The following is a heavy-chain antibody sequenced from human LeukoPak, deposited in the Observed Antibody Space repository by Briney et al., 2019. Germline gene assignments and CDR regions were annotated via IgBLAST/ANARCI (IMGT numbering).Heavy chain of an antibody. V-gene: IGHV4-59*12. J-gene: IGHJ6*02. CDR3: ARGPYCSSTSCYYYYYYGMDV. CDR2: IYYSGST. Sequence: SETLSLTCTVSGGSISSYYWNWIRQPPGKGLEWIGYIYYSGSTNYNPSLKSRVTISVDKSKNQFSLKLSSVTAADTAVYYCARGPYCSSTSCYYYYYYGMDVWGQGTTVTVSS. D-gene: IGHD2-2*01. CDR1: GGSISSYY.